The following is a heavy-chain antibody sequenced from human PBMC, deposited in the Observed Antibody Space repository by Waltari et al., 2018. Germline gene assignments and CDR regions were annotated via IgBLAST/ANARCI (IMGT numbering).Heavy chain of an antibody. J-gene: IGHJ4*02. Sequence: QVQLVQSGAEVKKPGASVKVSCKASGYNFTGYYMNWVRKAPGQGLAWMGWINPNSGGTNYAQKFQGRVTMTRDTSISTAYMELSRLRSDDTAVYYCARVVIGVLMNEPFDYWGQGTLVTVSS. CDR1: GYNFTGYY. CDR3: ARVVIGVLMNEPFDY. CDR2: INPNSGGT. V-gene: IGHV1-2*02. D-gene: IGHD2-8*01.